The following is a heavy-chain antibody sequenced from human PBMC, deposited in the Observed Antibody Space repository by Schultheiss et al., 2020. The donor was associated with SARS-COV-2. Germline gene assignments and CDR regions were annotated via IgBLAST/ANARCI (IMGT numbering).Heavy chain of an antibody. J-gene: IGHJ6*03. Sequence: SETLSLTCTVSGGSISSSSYYWGWIRQPPGKGLEWIGSIYYSGSTNYNPSLKSRVTISVDTSKNQFSLKLSSVTAADTAVYYCARAANHSSSSKGVYRRGKVVGYYYYYMDVWGKGTTVTVSS. CDR2: IYYSGST. CDR1: GGSISSSSYY. V-gene: IGHV4-39*07. CDR3: ARAANHSSSSKGVYRRGKVVGYYYYYMDV. D-gene: IGHD6-6*01.